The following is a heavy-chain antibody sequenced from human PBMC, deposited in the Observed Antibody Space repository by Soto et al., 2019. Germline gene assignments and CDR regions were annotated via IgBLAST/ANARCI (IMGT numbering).Heavy chain of an antibody. CDR1: GFTFSSYG. CDR2: IWYDGSNK. D-gene: IGHD6-13*01. J-gene: IGHJ3*02. CDR3: ARDEGAAGTDDAFDI. Sequence: QVQLVESGGGVVQPGRSLRLSCAASGFTFSSYGMHWVRQAPGKGLEWVAVIWYDGSNKYYADSVKGRFTISRDNSKNTLYLQMNSLRAEDTAVYYCARDEGAAGTDDAFDIWGQGTMVTVSS. V-gene: IGHV3-33*01.